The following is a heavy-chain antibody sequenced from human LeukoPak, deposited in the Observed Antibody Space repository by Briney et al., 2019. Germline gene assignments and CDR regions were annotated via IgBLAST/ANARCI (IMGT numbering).Heavy chain of an antibody. CDR2: IIPIFGTA. J-gene: IGHJ5*02. CDR1: GGTFSSYA. Sequence: SVKVSCKASGGTFSSYAISWVRQAPGQGLEWMGGIIPIFGTANYAQKFQGRVTITADESTSTAYMELSSLRSEDTAVYYCARSSYYCGGDWCWFDPWGQGTLVTVSS. CDR3: ARSSYYCGGDWCWFDP. V-gene: IGHV1-69*01. D-gene: IGHD2-21*02.